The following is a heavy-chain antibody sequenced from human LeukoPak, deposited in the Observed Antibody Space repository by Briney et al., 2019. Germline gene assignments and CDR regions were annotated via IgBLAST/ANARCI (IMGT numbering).Heavy chain of an antibody. CDR3: ARGQHYYDKTGHEY. D-gene: IGHD3-22*01. V-gene: IGHV3-7*01. CDR2: IKQDGSEK. J-gene: IGHJ4*02. Sequence: GGSLRLSCAASGFSFSNYWMSWFRQAPGKGLEWVANIKQDGSEKYYGDSVKGRFTISRDNAKNSVSLAMNRLRVEEMAVYYCARGQHYYDKTGHEYWGQGTLVTVSS. CDR1: GFSFSNYW.